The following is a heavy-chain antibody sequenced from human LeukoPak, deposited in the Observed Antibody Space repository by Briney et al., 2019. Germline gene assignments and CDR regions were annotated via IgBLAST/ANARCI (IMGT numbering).Heavy chain of an antibody. CDR1: GFTFSSYG. Sequence: GGSLRLSCAASGFTFSSYGMHWVRQAPGKGLEWVAVISYDGSNKYYADSVKGRFTISRDSSRNTLYLQMNSLRVEDTAVYYCARDSQYCSSGSCSPGASDIWGQGTMVTVSS. J-gene: IGHJ3*02. D-gene: IGHD2-15*01. CDR2: ISYDGSNK. V-gene: IGHV3-30*03. CDR3: ARDSQYCSSGSCSPGASDI.